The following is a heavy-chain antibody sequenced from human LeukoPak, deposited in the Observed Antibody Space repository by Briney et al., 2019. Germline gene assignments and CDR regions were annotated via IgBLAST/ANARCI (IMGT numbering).Heavy chain of an antibody. D-gene: IGHD2-15*01. CDR3: ARGDYCSGGSCYLSALYYYYGMDV. Sequence: GRSLRLSCAASGFTFSSYGMHWVRQAPGKGLEWVAVIWYDGSNKYYADSVKGRFTIPRDNSKNTLYLQMNSLRAEDTAVYYCARGDYCSGGSCYLSALYYYYGMDVWGQGTTVTVSS. CDR1: GFTFSSYG. J-gene: IGHJ6*02. V-gene: IGHV3-33*01. CDR2: IWYDGSNK.